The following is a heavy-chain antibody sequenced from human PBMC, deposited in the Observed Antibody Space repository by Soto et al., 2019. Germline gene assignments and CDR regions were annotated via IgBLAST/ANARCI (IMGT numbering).Heavy chain of an antibody. CDR1: HGSITSGDYF. D-gene: IGHD2-15*01. CDR2: VHSSGGT. Sequence: SETLSLTCTVSHGSITSGDYFWAWIRQPPGKGLEFIGSVHSSGGTYYSPSLKSRASISIDKSRNQFSLKPTSVNAGDTAVYFCASVVVGATRQTGSDHWGQGTLVTVSS. V-gene: IGHV4-39*01. J-gene: IGHJ4*02. CDR3: ASVVVGATRQTGSDH.